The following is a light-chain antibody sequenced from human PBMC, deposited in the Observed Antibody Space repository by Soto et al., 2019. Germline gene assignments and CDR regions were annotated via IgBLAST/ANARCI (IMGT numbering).Light chain of an antibody. CDR3: QQRYTWPLT. CDR2: DAS. CDR1: QGMNIY. J-gene: IGKJ4*01. V-gene: IGKV3-11*01. Sequence: EIVLTQSPATLSLSPGERATLSCRASQGMNIYLVWYQQKPGQAPRLLIYDASNRAAGIPARFSGGGSGTDFTLTISTLEPEDFAIYYCQQRYTWPLTFGGGTKVEIK.